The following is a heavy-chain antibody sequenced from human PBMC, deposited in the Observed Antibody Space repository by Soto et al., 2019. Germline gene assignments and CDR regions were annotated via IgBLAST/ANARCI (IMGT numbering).Heavy chain of an antibody. CDR1: GFTFRNYG. CDR3: ARSPYYYGSASYVYYYGVAV. Sequence: QVQVVESGGGVVQPGRSLRLSCAASGFTFRNYGMHWVRQAPGKGLEWVAVISDDGSNKYYADSVKGRFSISRDNSKNTLYLQVNSLRVEDTAVYYCARSPYYYGSASYVYYYGVAVWGQGTTVTVSS. CDR2: ISDDGSNK. V-gene: IGHV3-30*19. J-gene: IGHJ6*02. D-gene: IGHD3-10*01.